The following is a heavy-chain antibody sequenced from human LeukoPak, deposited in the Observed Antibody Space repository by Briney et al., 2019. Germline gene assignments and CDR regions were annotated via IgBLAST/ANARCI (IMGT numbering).Heavy chain of an antibody. D-gene: IGHD3-10*01. J-gene: IGHJ4*02. CDR2: ISTTGTYK. CDR3: AREGSYFDY. V-gene: IGHV3-21*01. Sequence: GGSLRLSCAASRFTFSSYTMTWVRQAPGKGLEWVASISTTGTYKSYADSVKGRFTISRDNAKNSLYLQMNSLRAEDTAVYYCAREGSYFDYWGQGTLVTVSS. CDR1: RFTFSSYT.